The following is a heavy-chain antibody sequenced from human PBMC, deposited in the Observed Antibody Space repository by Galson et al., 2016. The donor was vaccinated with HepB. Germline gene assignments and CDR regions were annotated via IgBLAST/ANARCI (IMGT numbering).Heavy chain of an antibody. CDR1: GFTFSAHW. J-gene: IGHJ4*02. CDR3: ARATTRRPRGYFDD. Sequence: SLRLSCATSGFTFSAHWMHWVRQSPEKGLQWVARINSDGSSTSYADSVKGRCTISRDTAENTLILQMNGLTVNDTAVYYCARATTRRPRGYFDDWGQGALVIVSS. V-gene: IGHV3-74*01. CDR2: INSDGSST. D-gene: IGHD1-1*01.